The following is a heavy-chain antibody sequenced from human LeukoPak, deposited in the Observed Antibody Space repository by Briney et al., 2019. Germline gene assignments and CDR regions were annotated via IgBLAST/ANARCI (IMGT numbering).Heavy chain of an antibody. CDR3: AKDIRYDLYYGMDV. CDR2: ISWNSGSI. CDR1: GFTFDDYA. D-gene: IGHD5-12*01. Sequence: GRSLRLSCAASGFTFDDYAMHWVRQAPGKGLEWVSGISWNSGSIGYADSVKGRFTISRDNAKSSLYLQMNSLRAEDTALYYCAKDIRYDLYYGMDVWGQGTTVTVSS. V-gene: IGHV3-9*01. J-gene: IGHJ6*02.